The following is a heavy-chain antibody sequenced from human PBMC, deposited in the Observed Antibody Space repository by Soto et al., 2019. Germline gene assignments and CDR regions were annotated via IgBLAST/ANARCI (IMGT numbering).Heavy chain of an antibody. CDR1: GFTFDNYG. CDR2: ISYDDSYR. J-gene: IGHJ4*02. D-gene: IGHD4-17*01. Sequence: QVHLVESGGGVVQPGKSLRLSCAASGFTFDNYGMLWVRQAPGKGLEWVALISYDDSYRYYTNSVRGRFTISIDNSKNMVFLHMNSLQGDDTAVYYCAGGDYGDSIDFWGQGTLVTVSS. CDR3: AGGDYGDSIDF. V-gene: IGHV3-33*01.